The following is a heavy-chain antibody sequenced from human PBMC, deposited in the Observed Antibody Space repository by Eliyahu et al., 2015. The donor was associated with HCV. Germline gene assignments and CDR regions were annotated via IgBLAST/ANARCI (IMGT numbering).Heavy chain of an antibody. CDR3: ARDLRWKGGVDP. J-gene: IGHJ5*02. V-gene: IGHV4-4*07. D-gene: IGHD2-21*01. Sequence: QLQLQESGPGLVKPSETLSLTCTVSGGSISPSYWTWIRQPDGKGLEWIGRLHTSGSINYNPSLKSRVTMSVDTSKNQISLKLSSVTAADTAVYYCARDLRWKGGVDPWGQGTLVTVSS. CDR2: LHTSGSI. CDR1: GGSISPSY.